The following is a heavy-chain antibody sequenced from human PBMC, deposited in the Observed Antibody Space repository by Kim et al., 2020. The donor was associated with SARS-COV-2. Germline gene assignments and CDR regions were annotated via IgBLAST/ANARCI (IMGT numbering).Heavy chain of an antibody. D-gene: IGHD2-8*01. J-gene: IGHJ4*02. V-gene: IGHV4-59*01. CDR3: ARAWHCTNGVCLDY. Sequence: NPSLKSRVTISVDTSKNQFSLKLSSVTAADTAVYYCARAWHCTNGVCLDYWGQGTLVTVSS.